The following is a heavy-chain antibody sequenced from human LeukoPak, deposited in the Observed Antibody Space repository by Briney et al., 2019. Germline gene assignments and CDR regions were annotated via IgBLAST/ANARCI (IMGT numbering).Heavy chain of an antibody. CDR2: IYPGDSRT. Sequence: GESLKISCKGSGGTFATYWVGWVRQVPGKGLEWMGVIYPGDSRTRYNPSFQGQVTISADKSISTAYLHWRSLKASDTAMYYCACREFTSPWSDPWGQGTLVTVSS. J-gene: IGHJ5*02. CDR3: ACREFTSPWSDP. V-gene: IGHV5-51*01. D-gene: IGHD2-2*01. CDR1: GGTFATYW.